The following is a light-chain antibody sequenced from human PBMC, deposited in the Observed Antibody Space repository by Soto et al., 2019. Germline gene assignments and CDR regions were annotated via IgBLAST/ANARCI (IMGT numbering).Light chain of an antibody. CDR1: SGDVGSYNL. Sequence: QSALTQPASVSGSPGRSITIPCTGTSGDVGSYNLVSWYQQHPGKAPKLMIYEVTERPSGVSNRFSGSKSGNTASLTISGLQPEDEADYYCCSYAGNSEVFGTGTKLTVL. CDR2: EVT. CDR3: CSYAGNSEV. V-gene: IGLV2-23*02. J-gene: IGLJ1*01.